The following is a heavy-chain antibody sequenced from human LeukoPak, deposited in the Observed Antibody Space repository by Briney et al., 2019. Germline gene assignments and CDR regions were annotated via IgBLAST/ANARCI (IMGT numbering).Heavy chain of an antibody. D-gene: IGHD3-10*01. V-gene: IGHV1-2*06. CDR3: ARGARGTWAWGD. CDR2: INPNSGGT. CDR1: RYTFTGYY. Sequence: ASVKVSSKASRYTFTGYYMHWVRQAPGQGLEWLGRINPNSGGTNYAQKFQGRVTMTRDTSVSTAYMELGRLRSDDTAMYYCARGARGTWAWGDWGQGTLVTVST. J-gene: IGHJ4*02.